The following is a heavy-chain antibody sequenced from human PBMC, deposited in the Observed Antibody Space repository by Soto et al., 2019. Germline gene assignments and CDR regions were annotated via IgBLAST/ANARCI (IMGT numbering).Heavy chain of an antibody. CDR2: INHSGST. J-gene: IGHJ4*02. CDR1: GGSFSGYY. CDR3: ARAADSRGYYFFPAAFFDY. Sequence: SETLSLTCAVYGGSFSGYYWSWIRQPPGKGLEWIGEINHSGSTNYNPSLKSRVTISVDTSKNQFSLKLSSVTAADTAVYYCARAADSRGYYFFPAAFFDYWGQGTLVTVSS. V-gene: IGHV4-34*01. D-gene: IGHD3-22*01.